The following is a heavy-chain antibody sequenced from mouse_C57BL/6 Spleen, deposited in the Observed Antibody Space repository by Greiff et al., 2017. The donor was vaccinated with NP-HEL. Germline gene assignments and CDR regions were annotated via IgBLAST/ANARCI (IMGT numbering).Heavy chain of an antibody. D-gene: IGHD2-4*01. CDR2: INPYNGGT. Sequence: VQLKESGPVLVKPGASVKMSCKASGYTFTDYYVNWVKQSHGKSLEWIGVINPYNGGTSYNQKFKGKATLTVDKSSSTAYMELNSLTSEDSAVYYCARGPGYDYDGYYFDYWGQGTTLTVSS. CDR3: ARGPGYDYDGYYFDY. J-gene: IGHJ2*01. V-gene: IGHV1-19*01. CDR1: GYTFTDYY.